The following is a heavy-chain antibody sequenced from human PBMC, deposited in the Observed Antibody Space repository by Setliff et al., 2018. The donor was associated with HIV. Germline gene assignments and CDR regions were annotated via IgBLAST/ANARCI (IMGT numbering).Heavy chain of an antibody. CDR1: GYTFTSYD. J-gene: IGHJ6*03. CDR3: ARARRDSYDRGRRNHYYIDV. Sequence: ASVKVSCKASGYTFTSYDINWVRQATGQGLEWMGWMNPNSGNTGYAQKFQGRVTMTRNTSISTAYMELNNLKFEDTAVYYCARARRDSYDRGRRNHYYIDVWGKGTTVTVSS. V-gene: IGHV1-8*02. CDR2: MNPNSGNT. D-gene: IGHD3-22*01.